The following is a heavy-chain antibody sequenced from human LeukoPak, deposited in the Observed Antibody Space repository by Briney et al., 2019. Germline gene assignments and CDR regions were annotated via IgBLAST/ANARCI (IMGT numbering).Heavy chain of an antibody. D-gene: IGHD2-2*01. V-gene: IGHV4-59*11. Sequence: SETLSLTCTVSGGSISGHYWSWIRQPAGKGLEWIGYIYYSGSTNYNPSLKSRVTISVDTSKNQFSLKLSSVTAADTAVCYCARALGYCSSSSCSYFDYWGQGTLVTVSS. CDR3: ARALGYCSSSSCSYFDY. CDR1: GGSISGHY. J-gene: IGHJ4*02. CDR2: IYYSGST.